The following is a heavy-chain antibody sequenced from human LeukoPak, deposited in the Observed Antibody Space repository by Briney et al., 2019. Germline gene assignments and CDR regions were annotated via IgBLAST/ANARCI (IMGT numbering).Heavy chain of an antibody. J-gene: IGHJ4*02. D-gene: IGHD1-1*01. CDR1: GYTFTSYG. CDR3: ARDLSTSSNWELDY. Sequence: ASVKVSCKASGYTFTSYGISWVRQAPGQGLEWMGWINPNSGGTRYAQQFQGRVTMTRDTSIGTVYMELGTLRSDDTAVYYCARDLSTSSNWELDYWGQGTLVTVSS. V-gene: IGHV1-2*02. CDR2: INPNSGGT.